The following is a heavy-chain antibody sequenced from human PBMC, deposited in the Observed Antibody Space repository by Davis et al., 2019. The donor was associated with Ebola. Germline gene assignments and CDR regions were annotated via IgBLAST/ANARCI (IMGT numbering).Heavy chain of an antibody. CDR2: IKQDGSEK. V-gene: IGHV3-7*01. J-gene: IGHJ4*02. D-gene: IGHD6-19*01. Sequence: GESLKISCAASGFTFSSYWMSWVRQAPGKGLEWVANIKQDGSEKYYVDSVKGRFTISRDNAKNSLFLQMSSLRHEDTAVYYCAKDGIAVADYWGQGTLVTVSS. CDR3: AKDGIAVADY. CDR1: GFTFSSYW.